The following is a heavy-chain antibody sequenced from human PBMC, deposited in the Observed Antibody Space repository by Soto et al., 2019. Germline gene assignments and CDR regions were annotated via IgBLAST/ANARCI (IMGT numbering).Heavy chain of an antibody. Sequence: GESLDISCRASGYVFRNYWIALVRQLPGRGLESMGIIYPSDSGTKYSPSFQGQLTTSAPKSISTAFLEWNRLKASDTAMFYCARRFGLDVGGKGTAATVS. D-gene: IGHD3-3*01. J-gene: IGHJ6*04. CDR1: GYVFRNYW. CDR2: IYPSDSGT. CDR3: ARRFGLDV. V-gene: IGHV5-51*01.